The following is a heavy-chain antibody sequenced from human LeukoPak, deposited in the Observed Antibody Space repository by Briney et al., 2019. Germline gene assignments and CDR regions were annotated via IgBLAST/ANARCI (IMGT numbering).Heavy chain of an antibody. CDR3: TTDLGLTMVRGVLVS. J-gene: IGHJ4*02. CDR2: IKSKGDAETT. Sequence: AGGSLRLSCVASGFTFTNAWMSWVRQAPGKGLEWVGRIKSKGDAETTDYAAPVKGRFFLSRDDSENTLYLQMYSLQTEDTAVYYCTTDLGLTMVRGVLVSWGQGTLVTVSS. CDR1: GFTFTNAW. D-gene: IGHD3-10*01. V-gene: IGHV3-15*01.